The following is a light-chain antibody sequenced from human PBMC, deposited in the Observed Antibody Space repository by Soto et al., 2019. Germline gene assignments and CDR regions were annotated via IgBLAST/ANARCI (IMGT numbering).Light chain of an antibody. CDR1: QDINSF. CDR2: AAS. CDR3: QQTNHFPFT. J-gene: IGKJ3*01. Sequence: DIQTTQSPSSVSASVGDGVTITCRASQDINSFLAWYQQKPGKAPKLLIYAASTLHIGVPSRFRGSGSGTAFTLTISSLQPEDFATYFCQQTNHFPFTFGPGTKVDIK. V-gene: IGKV1-12*01.